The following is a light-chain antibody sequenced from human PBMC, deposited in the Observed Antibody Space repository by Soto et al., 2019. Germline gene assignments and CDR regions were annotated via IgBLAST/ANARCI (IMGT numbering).Light chain of an antibody. Sequence: DIQMTQSPSSLSASVGDRVTITCRASQSISSYLNWYQQKPGKAPKLLIYAASSLQSGVPSRFSSSGSGTDFTLTISSLQPEDFATYYCQQSYSTPLTFGGGTKVDI. V-gene: IGKV1-39*01. CDR1: QSISSY. J-gene: IGKJ4*01. CDR2: AAS. CDR3: QQSYSTPLT.